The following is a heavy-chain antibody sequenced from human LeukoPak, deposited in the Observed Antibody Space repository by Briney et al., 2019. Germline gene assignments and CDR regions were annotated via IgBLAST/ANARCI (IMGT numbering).Heavy chain of an antibody. CDR2: IYYSGST. J-gene: IGHJ3*02. Sequence: SETLSLTCTVSGGSISSSSYYWAWIRQPPGKGLEWIGYIYYSGSTNYNPSLKSRVTISVDTSKNQFSLKLSSVTAADTAVYYCAGGTKMIGDAFDIWGQGTMVTVSS. D-gene: IGHD3-22*01. CDR1: GGSISSSSYY. CDR3: AGGTKMIGDAFDI. V-gene: IGHV4-61*05.